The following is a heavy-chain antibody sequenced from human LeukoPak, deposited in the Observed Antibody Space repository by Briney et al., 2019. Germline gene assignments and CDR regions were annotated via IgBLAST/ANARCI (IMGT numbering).Heavy chain of an antibody. D-gene: IGHD3-22*01. V-gene: IGHV3-21*01. CDR1: GFTFSSYS. Sequence: GGSLRPSCAASGFTFSSYSMNWVRQAPGKGLEWVSSISSSSSYIYYADSVKGRFTISRDNAKNSLYLQMNSLRAEDTAVYYCARLTYYYDSSGYYSDYWGQGTLVTVSS. J-gene: IGHJ4*02. CDR3: ARLTYYYDSSGYYSDY. CDR2: ISSSSSYI.